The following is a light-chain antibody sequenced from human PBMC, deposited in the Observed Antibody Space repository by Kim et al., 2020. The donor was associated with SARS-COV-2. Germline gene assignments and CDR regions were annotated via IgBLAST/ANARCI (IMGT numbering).Light chain of an antibody. CDR3: QQSNNLPIT. CDR2: AAS. V-gene: IGKV1-12*01. CDR1: QGIASW. J-gene: IGKJ5*01. Sequence: DVQMTQSPSYVSASVGDMITITCRASQGIASWLAWYQQKPGKAPKLLIYAASALQSGVSLRFSGSGSVREFTLTIRSLQPEDVATYFCQQSNNLPITFGQGTRLEIK.